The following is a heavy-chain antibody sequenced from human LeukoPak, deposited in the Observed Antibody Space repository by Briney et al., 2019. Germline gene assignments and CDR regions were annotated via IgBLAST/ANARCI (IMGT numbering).Heavy chain of an antibody. V-gene: IGHV2-5*01. CDR1: GFSLSPSGVG. CDR2: IYMNDDK. Sequence: SGPTLVKPTQTLTLTCTCSGFSLSPSGVGVGWIRQPPGKALEWLELIYMNDDKRYTPSLKSRLTITKDTSKNQVVLTMTNMDPVDTATYFCARRKVGGNSVEFDYWGQGIMVTVSS. J-gene: IGHJ4*02. D-gene: IGHD4-23*01. CDR3: ARRKVGGNSVEFDY.